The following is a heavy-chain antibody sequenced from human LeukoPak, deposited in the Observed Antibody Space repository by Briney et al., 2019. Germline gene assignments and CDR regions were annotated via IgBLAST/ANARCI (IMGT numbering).Heavy chain of an antibody. Sequence: GGSLRLSCAASGFTFNTYWMTWVRQAPGKGLEWVANIKQDGSEKYYVDSVKGRFTISRDNAKNSLYLQMNSLRAEDTAVYYCATVGVYDILTGYFDYWGQGTLVTVSS. D-gene: IGHD3-9*01. CDR1: GFTFNTYW. CDR2: IKQDGSEK. J-gene: IGHJ4*02. V-gene: IGHV3-7*01. CDR3: ATVGVYDILTGYFDY.